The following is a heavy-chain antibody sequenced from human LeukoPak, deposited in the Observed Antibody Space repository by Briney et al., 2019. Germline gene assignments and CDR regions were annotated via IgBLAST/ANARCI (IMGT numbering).Heavy chain of an antibody. CDR3: ARVGGVADDRGY. V-gene: IGHV4-59*12. CDR1: GGSISSYY. Sequence: SETLSLTCTVSGGSISSYYWSWIRQPPGKGLEWIGYIYYSGSTNYNPSLKSRVTISVDKSKNQFSLKLSSVTAADTAVYYCARVGGVADDRGYWGQGTLVTVSS. CDR2: IYYSGST. J-gene: IGHJ4*02. D-gene: IGHD3-16*01.